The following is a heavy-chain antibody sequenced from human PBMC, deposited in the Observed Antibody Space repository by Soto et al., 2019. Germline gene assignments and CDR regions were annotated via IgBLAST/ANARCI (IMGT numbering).Heavy chain of an antibody. CDR1: GYTFTSNG. CDR3: ARDSVGLVGAGAIAEYFQH. CDR2: ISAYNGNT. Sequence: QVQLVQSGAEVKKPGASVKVSCKASGYTFTSNGISWVRQAPGQGLEWMGSISAYNGNTNYAQKLQGRVTMTTDTSTSTAYMELRSLRSEDTAVYYCARDSVGLVGAGAIAEYFQHWGQGTLVTVSS. V-gene: IGHV1-18*01. J-gene: IGHJ1*01. D-gene: IGHD1-26*01.